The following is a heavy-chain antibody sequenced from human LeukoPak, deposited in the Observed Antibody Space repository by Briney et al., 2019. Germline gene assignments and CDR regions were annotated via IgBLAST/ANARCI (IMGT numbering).Heavy chain of an antibody. CDR2: ISWNSGSI. J-gene: IGHJ4*02. CDR3: AKGWFGES. V-gene: IGHV3-9*01. D-gene: IGHD3-10*01. CDR1: GFTFDDYA. Sequence: GGSLRLSCAVSGFTFDDYAMHWVRQAPGKGLEWVSSISWNSGSIGYADSVKGRFTISRDNAKNSLYLQMNSLRAEDTALYYCAKGWFGESWGQGTLVTVSS.